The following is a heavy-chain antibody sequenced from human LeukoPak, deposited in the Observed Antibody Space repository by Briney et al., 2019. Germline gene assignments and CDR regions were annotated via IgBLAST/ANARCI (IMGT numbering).Heavy chain of an antibody. CDR1: GYTFTGYY. CDR2: INPNSGGT. Sequence: GATVKVSCKASGYTFTGYYMHWVRQAPGQGLEWMGWINPNSGGTNYAQKFQGRVTMTRGTSISTAYMELSRLRSDDTAVYYCARALDYSGWYFDPWGQGTLVTVSS. V-gene: IGHV1-2*02. CDR3: ARALDYSGWYFDP. D-gene: IGHD6-19*01. J-gene: IGHJ5*02.